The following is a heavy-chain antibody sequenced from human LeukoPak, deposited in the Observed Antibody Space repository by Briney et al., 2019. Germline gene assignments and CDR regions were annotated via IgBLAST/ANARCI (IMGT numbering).Heavy chain of an antibody. CDR3: ARDGRDGYNLLHFDY. CDR2: SWYHGNKN. Sequence: GGSLRLSCAASGFTLSFYGMHWVRQAPGKGLEWVAVSWYHGNKNYYADSVKGRFTISRDDSKNTLYLQMNSLRTEDTAVYYCARDGRDGYNLLHFDYWGQGTLVTVSS. J-gene: IGHJ4*02. CDR1: GFTLSFYG. D-gene: IGHD5-24*01. V-gene: IGHV3-33*01.